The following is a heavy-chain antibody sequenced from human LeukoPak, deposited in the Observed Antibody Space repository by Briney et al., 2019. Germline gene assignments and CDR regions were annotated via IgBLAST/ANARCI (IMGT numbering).Heavy chain of an antibody. V-gene: IGHV3-21*04. CDR2: ISSSSSYI. D-gene: IGHD1-14*01. J-gene: IGHJ4*02. CDR1: GFTFSNYA. Sequence: GGSLRLSCEASGFTFSNYAMSWVRRAPGKGLEWVSSISSSSSYIYYADSVKGRFTISRDNAKNSLYLQMNSLRVEDTAVYYCAKEGRSLQTYWGQGTLVTVSS. CDR3: AKEGRSLQTY.